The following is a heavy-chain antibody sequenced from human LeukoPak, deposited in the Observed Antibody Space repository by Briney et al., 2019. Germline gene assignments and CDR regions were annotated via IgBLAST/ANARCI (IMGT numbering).Heavy chain of an antibody. CDR1: GFSFSSYE. CDR2: IGSSGKDK. CDR3: ASELWFGEFDALDI. J-gene: IGHJ3*02. Sequence: GGSLRLSCAASGFSFSSYEGNWVRQAPGKGLEWVACIGSSGKDKYYADSLKGRFTISRDSATNSVYLQMNNLRVDDTAIYYCASELWFGEFDALDIWGQGTMVTVSS. V-gene: IGHV3-48*03. D-gene: IGHD3-10*01.